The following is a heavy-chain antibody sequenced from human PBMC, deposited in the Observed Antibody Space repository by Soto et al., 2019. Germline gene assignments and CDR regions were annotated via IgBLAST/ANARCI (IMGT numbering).Heavy chain of an antibody. J-gene: IGHJ4*02. D-gene: IGHD1-26*01. CDR2: IYYSGST. CDR1: GGSVSSSTYY. Sequence: QLQLQESGPGLVKPSETLSLTCIVSGGSVSSSTYYWAWIRQFPGKGLEWIGRIYYSGSTYYNPSLKSLITISIDRSKNQFSLKLTSVTAADTAVYYCAPVGIGTKTVDYWGQGTLVTVSS. V-gene: IGHV4-39*01. CDR3: APVGIGTKTVDY.